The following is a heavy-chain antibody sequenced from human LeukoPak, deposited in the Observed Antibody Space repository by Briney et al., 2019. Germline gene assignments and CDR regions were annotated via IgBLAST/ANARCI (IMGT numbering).Heavy chain of an antibody. Sequence: PSETLSLTCTVSGGSISSSSYYWGWIRQPPGKGLEWIGSIYYSGSTYYNPPLKSRVTMSVDTSKNQFSLQLTSMTPADTAIYYCTRHQTNFYGSGAPFDPWGQGTLVTVSS. J-gene: IGHJ5*02. V-gene: IGHV4-39*01. CDR2: IYYSGST. CDR1: GGSISSSSYY. D-gene: IGHD3-10*01. CDR3: TRHQTNFYGSGAPFDP.